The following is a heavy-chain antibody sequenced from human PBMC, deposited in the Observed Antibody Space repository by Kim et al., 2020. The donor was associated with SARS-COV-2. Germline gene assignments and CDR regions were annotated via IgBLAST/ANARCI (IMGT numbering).Heavy chain of an antibody. V-gene: IGHV4-39*01. Sequence: NPSINSRVTISVDTSKNQFSLKLSSVTAADTAVYYCARHGYDYVWGSYEGWGQGTLVTVSS. J-gene: IGHJ4*02. CDR3: ARHGYDYVWGSYEG. D-gene: IGHD3-16*01.